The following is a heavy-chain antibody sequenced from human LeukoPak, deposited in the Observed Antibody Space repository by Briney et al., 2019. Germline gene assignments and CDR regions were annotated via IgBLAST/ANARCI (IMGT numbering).Heavy chain of an antibody. CDR3: AKEPASGSCFDY. CDR2: ISGSGNST. J-gene: IGHJ4*02. Sequence: PGGSRRLAWTASGYTFNIYAMSWVRQAPGKGLEWVSGISGSGNSTYYADSVKGRFTISRDNSKNTLYLQMNSLRAEDTALYYCAKEPASGSCFDYWGQGTLVTVSS. V-gene: IGHV3-23*01. D-gene: IGHD3-10*01. CDR1: GYTFNIYA.